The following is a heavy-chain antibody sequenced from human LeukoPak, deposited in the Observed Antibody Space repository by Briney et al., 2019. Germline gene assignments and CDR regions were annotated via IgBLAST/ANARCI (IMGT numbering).Heavy chain of an antibody. D-gene: IGHD3-10*01. J-gene: IGHJ6*03. CDR3: ARDGGTEHGDYYYYYYMDV. CDR2: IIPIFGTA. Sequence: GASVKVSCKASGGTFSSYAISWVRQAPGQGLEWMGGIIPIFGTANYAQKFQGRVTITTDESTSTAYMELSSLRSEDTAVYYCARDGGTEHGDYYYYYYMDVWGKGTTATVSS. V-gene: IGHV1-69*05. CDR1: GGTFSSYA.